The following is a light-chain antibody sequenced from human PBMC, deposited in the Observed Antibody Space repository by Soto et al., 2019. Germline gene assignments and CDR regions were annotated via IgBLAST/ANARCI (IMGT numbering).Light chain of an antibody. CDR2: CAS. J-gene: IGKJ5*01. CDR1: QSISSSY. V-gene: IGKV3-20*01. CDR3: QQYAVSPIT. Sequence: EIVLTQSPGTLSLSPGKRSTLSCRASQSISSSYLAWYHQRPGQAPRLLSYCASRRATGIPDRFSGSGSGTDFTLTTSRLEPEDFAVFYCQQYAVSPITFGQGKRLEIK.